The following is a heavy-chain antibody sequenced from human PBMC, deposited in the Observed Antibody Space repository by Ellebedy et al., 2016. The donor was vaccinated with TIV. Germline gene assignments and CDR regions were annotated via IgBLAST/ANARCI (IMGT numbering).Heavy chain of an antibody. CDR3: ALLSGRAVTTYGY. CDR1: GFAFDAYA. D-gene: IGHD4-11*01. J-gene: IGHJ4*02. V-gene: IGHV3-9*01. CDR2: ISWNSGDI. Sequence: GESLKISCAASGFAFDAYAMHWVRQAPGKGLEWVSGISWNSGDIAYADSVKGRFTIFRDNAKNSLYLRMNSLRPEDTAFYYCALLSGRAVTTYGYWGQGTLVTVSS.